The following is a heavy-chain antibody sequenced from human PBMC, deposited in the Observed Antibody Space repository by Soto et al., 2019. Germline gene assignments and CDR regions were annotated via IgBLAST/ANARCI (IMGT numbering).Heavy chain of an antibody. D-gene: IGHD3-10*01. J-gene: IGHJ6*02. Sequence: QVQLVESGGGLVKPGGSLRLSCAASGFTFSDYYMSWIRQAPGKGLEWVSYISSSGSTIYYADSVKGRFTISRDNAKNSLYLQMNSLRAEYTAVYYCARDQYYYGSGSYPYYYYGMDVWGQGTTATVSS. V-gene: IGHV3-11*01. CDR3: ARDQYYYGSGSYPYYYYGMDV. CDR2: ISSSGSTI. CDR1: GFTFSDYY.